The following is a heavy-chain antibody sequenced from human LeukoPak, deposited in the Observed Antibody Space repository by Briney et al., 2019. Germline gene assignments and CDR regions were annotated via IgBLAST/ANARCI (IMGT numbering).Heavy chain of an antibody. J-gene: IGHJ5*02. CDR1: GGSISSSGYY. CDR2: IYYSGST. CDR3: ARHEYSGSYYGLSWFDP. V-gene: IGHV4-39*01. D-gene: IGHD1-26*01. Sequence: SETLSLTCTVSGGSISSSGYYWGWIRQPPGKGLEWIASIYYSGSTYYNPSLKSRVTISVYTSKNQLSLKLSSLAAADTAVYYCARHEYSGSYYGLSWFDPWGQGTLVTVSS.